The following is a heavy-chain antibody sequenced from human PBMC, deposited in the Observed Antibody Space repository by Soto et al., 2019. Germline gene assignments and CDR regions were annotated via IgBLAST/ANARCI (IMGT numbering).Heavy chain of an antibody. D-gene: IGHD2-8*02. CDR2: IIPIFGTA. V-gene: IGHV1-69*01. CDR1: GGTFSSYA. CDR3: GKITGGGYGSWDRGWGGHFDY. Sequence: QVQLVQSGAEVKKPGSSVKVSCKASGGTFSSYAISWVRQAPGQGLEWMGGIIPIFGTANYAQKFQGRVTITAAESPSQAELERGSLGLEGTAVYYFGKITGGGYGSWDRGWGGHFDYWGQGTLVTVSS. J-gene: IGHJ4*02.